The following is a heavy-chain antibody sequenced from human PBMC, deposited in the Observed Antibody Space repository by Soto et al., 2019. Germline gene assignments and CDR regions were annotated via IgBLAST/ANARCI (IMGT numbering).Heavy chain of an antibody. D-gene: IGHD3-9*01. CDR3: ASLLPPGYFDLPSGMDV. J-gene: IGHJ6*02. V-gene: IGHV3-30*14. Sequence: GGSLRLSCAASGFTFSSYAMHWVRQAPGKGLEWVAVISYDGSNKYYADSVKGRFTISRDNSKNTLYLQMNSLRAEDTAVYYCASLLPPGYFDLPSGMDVWGQGTTVTVSS. CDR1: GFTFSSYA. CDR2: ISYDGSNK.